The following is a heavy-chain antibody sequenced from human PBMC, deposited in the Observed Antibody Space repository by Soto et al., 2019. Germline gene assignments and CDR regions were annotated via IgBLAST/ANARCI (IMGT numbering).Heavy chain of an antibody. CDR2: VSDSGSA. CDR1: GASISSDNYY. Sequence: PSETLSLTCTVSGASISSDNYYWSWIRQPPGKGLEWIGYVSDSGSAYYNPSLKSRVTTSLDRSKNQISLYLSSMTAADTAVYYCARIGTLYGIVTNNWFDSWDQGTLVTVSS. CDR3: ARIGTLYGIVTNNWFDS. D-gene: IGHD3-10*01. J-gene: IGHJ5*01. V-gene: IGHV4-30-4*01.